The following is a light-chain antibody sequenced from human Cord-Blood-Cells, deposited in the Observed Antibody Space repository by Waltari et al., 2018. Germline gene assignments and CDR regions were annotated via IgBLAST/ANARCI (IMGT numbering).Light chain of an antibody. CDR1: SSDVGGYNY. Sequence: QSALTQPRSVSGSPGQSVTISCTGTSSDVGGYNYVSWYQQHPGKSPKLMIYDVSKRPSWVPDRFSGSKSGNTASLTISGLQAEDEADYYCCSYAGSYTHYVFGTGTKVTVL. CDR2: DVS. V-gene: IGLV2-11*01. CDR3: CSYAGSYTHYV. J-gene: IGLJ1*01.